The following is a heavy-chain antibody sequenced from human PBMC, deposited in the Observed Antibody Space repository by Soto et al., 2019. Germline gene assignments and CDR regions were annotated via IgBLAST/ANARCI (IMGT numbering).Heavy chain of an antibody. CDR1: GFTFRSYS. J-gene: IGHJ6*04. V-gene: IGHV3-23*01. CDR3: AKRPKAGRPVDV. Sequence: EVQLSESGGGLVQPGGSLRLSCAASGFTFRSYSMSWVRQAPGKGLEWVSAINPSGDSTYYADSVKGRLTISRDNSKNTVYLQINSPRAEDTAIYYCAKRPKAGRPVDVWGKGTTVTVSS. CDR2: INPSGDST. D-gene: IGHD6-6*01.